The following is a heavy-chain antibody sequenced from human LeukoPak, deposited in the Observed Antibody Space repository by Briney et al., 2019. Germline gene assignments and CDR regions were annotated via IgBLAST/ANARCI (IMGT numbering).Heavy chain of an antibody. CDR2: ISGSGGST. CDR1: GFTFSSYA. V-gene: IGHV3-23*01. CDR3: AKMPSRVPAAKVPYYFDY. D-gene: IGHD2-2*01. J-gene: IGHJ4*02. Sequence: PGGSLRLSCAASGFTFSSYAMSWVRQAPGKGLEWVSAISGSGGSTYYADSVKGRFTISRDNSKNTLYLQMNSLRAEETAVYYCAKMPSRVPAAKVPYYFDYWGQGTLVTVSS.